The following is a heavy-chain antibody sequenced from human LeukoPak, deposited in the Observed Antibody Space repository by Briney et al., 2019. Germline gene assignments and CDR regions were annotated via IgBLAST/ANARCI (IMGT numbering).Heavy chain of an antibody. CDR1: GFTFSRYS. CDR3: ARDLRPFSGYDNLAFDI. J-gene: IGHJ3*02. Sequence: GGSLRLSCAASGFTFSRYSMSWVRQAPGKGLEWVSVISGGGGETFYADSVKGRFTISRDNSKNTLYLQMNSLRAEDTAVYYCARDLRPFSGYDNLAFDIWGQGTMVTVSS. D-gene: IGHD5-12*01. CDR2: ISGGGGET. V-gene: IGHV3-23*01.